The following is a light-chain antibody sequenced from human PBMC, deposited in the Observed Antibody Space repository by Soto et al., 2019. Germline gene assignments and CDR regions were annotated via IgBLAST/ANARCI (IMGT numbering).Light chain of an antibody. CDR3: LQDYNYPRT. V-gene: IGKV1-6*01. Sequence: TQMTQSPSTLSGSIGDRVTITCRASRSISNWVAWYQQQPGKAPKLLIYAASSLQSGVPSRFSGSGSGTDFTLTISSLQPEDFATYYCLQDYNYPRTFGQGTKVDIK. CDR1: RSISNW. J-gene: IGKJ1*01. CDR2: AAS.